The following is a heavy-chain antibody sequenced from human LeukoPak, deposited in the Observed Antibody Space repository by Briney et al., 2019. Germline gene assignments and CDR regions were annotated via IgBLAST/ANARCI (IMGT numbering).Heavy chain of an antibody. Sequence: SETLSLTCVVYGESFSGYYWTWIRQPPGKGLEWIGEIIDTGSTKYNSTLKSRVTISVDTSKNQFSLKLSSVTAADTAVYYCARDREVIAVAGGFYWGQGTLVTVSS. CDR1: GESFSGYY. D-gene: IGHD6-19*01. CDR2: IIDTGST. J-gene: IGHJ4*02. CDR3: ARDREVIAVAGGFY. V-gene: IGHV4-34*12.